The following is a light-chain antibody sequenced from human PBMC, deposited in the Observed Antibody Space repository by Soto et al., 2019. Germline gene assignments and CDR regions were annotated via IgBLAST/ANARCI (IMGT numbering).Light chain of an antibody. CDR3: QTWGTGIRV. CDR2: INSDGSH. J-gene: IGLJ3*02. Sequence: QSVPPQSPTASASLGASVKLTCTLSSGHSSYAIAWHQQQPEKGLRYLIKINSDGSHSKGDGIPDRLSGSSSGAERYLTISGLQSDDEADYYCQTWGTGIRVFGGGTKVTVL. V-gene: IGLV4-69*01. CDR1: SGHSSYA.